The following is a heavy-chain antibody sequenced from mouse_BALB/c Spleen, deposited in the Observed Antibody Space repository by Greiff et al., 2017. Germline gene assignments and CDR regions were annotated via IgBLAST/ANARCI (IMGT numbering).Heavy chain of an antibody. CDR3: ASDGYYNYYAMDY. V-gene: IGHV1-87*01. D-gene: IGHD2-3*01. Sequence: QVQLQQSGAELARPGASVKLSCKASGYTFTSYWMQWVKQRPGQGLEWIGAIYPGDGDTRYTQKFKGKATLTADKSSSTAYMQLSSLASEDSAVYYCASDGYYNYYAMDYWGQGTSVTVAS. J-gene: IGHJ4*01. CDR2: IYPGDGDT. CDR1: GYTFTSYW.